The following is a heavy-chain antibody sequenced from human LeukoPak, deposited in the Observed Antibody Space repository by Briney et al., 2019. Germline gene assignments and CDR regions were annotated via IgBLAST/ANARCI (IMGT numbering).Heavy chain of an antibody. V-gene: IGHV2-5*01. CDR2: IYWNDDK. D-gene: IGHD6-19*01. CDR3: AHSPRIAVAADFDY. Sequence: SGPTLVNPTQTLTLTCTFSGFSLSTSGVGVGWIRQPPGKALEWLALIYWNDDKRYSPSLKSRLTITKDTSKNQVVLTMTNMDPVDTATHYCAHSPRIAVAADFDYWGQGTLVTVSS. J-gene: IGHJ4*02. CDR1: GFSLSTSGVG.